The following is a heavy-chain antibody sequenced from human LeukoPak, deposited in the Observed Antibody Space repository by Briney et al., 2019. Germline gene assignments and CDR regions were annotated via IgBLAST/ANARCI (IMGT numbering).Heavy chain of an antibody. CDR1: GVTFSSYS. Sequence: GGSLRLSCAASGVTFSSYSMNWVRQAPGKGLEWVSSISSSSSYIYYADSVKGRFTISRDNAKNSLYLRMNSLRAEDTAVYYCARDDDSPTFDYWGQGTLVTVSS. CDR2: ISSSSSYI. CDR3: ARDDDSPTFDY. V-gene: IGHV3-21*01. D-gene: IGHD2-15*01. J-gene: IGHJ4*02.